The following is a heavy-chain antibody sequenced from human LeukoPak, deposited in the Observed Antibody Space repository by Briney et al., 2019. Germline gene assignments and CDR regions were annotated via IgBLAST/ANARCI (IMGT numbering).Heavy chain of an antibody. V-gene: IGHV3-53*01. CDR3: ANGYYDILTGYGIFDY. D-gene: IGHD3-9*01. J-gene: IGHJ4*02. CDR2: ISDGGGST. Sequence: GGSLRLSCAASGFTVSSNYMSWVRQAPGKGLEWVSGISDGGGSTYYADSVKGRFTISRGNSNNTLYLQMNSLRAEDTAVYYCANGYYDILTGYGIFDYWGQGTLVTVSS. CDR1: GFTVSSNY.